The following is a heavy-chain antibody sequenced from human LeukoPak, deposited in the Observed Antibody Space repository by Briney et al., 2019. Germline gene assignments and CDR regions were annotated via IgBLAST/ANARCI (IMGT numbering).Heavy chain of an antibody. Sequence: ASVKVSCKASGYTFTSYYMHWVRQAPGQGLKWMGIINPSGGSTSYAQKFQGRVTMTRDTSTSTVYMELSSLRSEDTAVYYCARDGAYYDSSGRPPSLYYFDYWGQGTLVTVSS. CDR2: INPSGGST. J-gene: IGHJ4*02. V-gene: IGHV1-46*01. CDR3: ARDGAYYDSSGRPPSLYYFDY. D-gene: IGHD3-22*01. CDR1: GYTFTSYY.